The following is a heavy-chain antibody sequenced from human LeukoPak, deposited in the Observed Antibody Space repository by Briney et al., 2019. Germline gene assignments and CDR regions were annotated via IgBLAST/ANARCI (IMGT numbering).Heavy chain of an antibody. Sequence: PGGSLRLSCAASGFTFSSYWMGWVRQAPGKGLEWVANIKQDGSEKYYVDSVKGRFTISRDNAKNSLYLQMNSLRAEDTAVYYCARDYYDSSGSPSDYWGQRTLATVSS. CDR3: ARDYYDSSGSPSDY. CDR1: GFTFSSYW. CDR2: IKQDGSEK. V-gene: IGHV3-7*01. D-gene: IGHD3-22*01. J-gene: IGHJ4*02.